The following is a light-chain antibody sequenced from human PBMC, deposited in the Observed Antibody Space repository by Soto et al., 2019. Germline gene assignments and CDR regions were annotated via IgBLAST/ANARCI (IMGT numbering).Light chain of an antibody. CDR1: QSVSSN. V-gene: IGKV3-15*01. J-gene: IGKJ4*01. Sequence: EIVMTQSPATLSVSPGERATLSCRASQSVSSNLAWYQQKPAQAPRLLIYGASTRATGIPARFSGSGSGTEFTLIISSLQSEDFAVYYCQQYYDYPPLIFGGGTKVEIK. CDR3: QQYYDYPPLI. CDR2: GAS.